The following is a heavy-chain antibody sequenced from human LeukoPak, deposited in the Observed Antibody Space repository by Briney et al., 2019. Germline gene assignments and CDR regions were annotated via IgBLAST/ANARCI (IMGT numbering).Heavy chain of an antibody. Sequence: GGSLRLSCAASGFTFRSYWMTWVRQAPGKGLEWVANIKQDGSEKYYVDSVKGRFTISRDNAKNSLYLQMNSLRAEDRAVYYCARDASDENGSSSRIHLDYWGRGTLVTVSS. V-gene: IGHV3-7*01. D-gene: IGHD6-6*01. J-gene: IGHJ4*02. CDR1: GFTFRSYW. CDR2: IKQDGSEK. CDR3: ARDASDENGSSSRIHLDY.